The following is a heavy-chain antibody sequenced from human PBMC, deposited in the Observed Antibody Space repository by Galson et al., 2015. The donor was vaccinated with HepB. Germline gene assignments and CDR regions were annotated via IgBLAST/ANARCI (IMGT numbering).Heavy chain of an antibody. CDR1: GYAFTSYD. J-gene: IGHJ3*02. CDR2: MNPNSGNT. D-gene: IGHD6-6*01. V-gene: IGHV1-8*01. Sequence: SVKVSCKASGYAFTSYDINWVRQATGQGLEWMGWMNPNSGNTGYAQKFQGRVTMTRNTSISTAYMELSSLRSEDTAVYYCAREYSSSSGAFDIWGQGTMVTVSS. CDR3: AREYSSSSGAFDI.